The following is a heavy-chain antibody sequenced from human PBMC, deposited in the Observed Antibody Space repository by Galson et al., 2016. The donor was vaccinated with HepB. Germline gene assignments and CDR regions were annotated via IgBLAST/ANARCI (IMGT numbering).Heavy chain of an antibody. V-gene: IGHV3-33*03. CDR3: AKAHWRDSSGFYEIEN. CDR1: GFIFSEYG. CDR2: IWYDGTKT. D-gene: IGHD6-19*01. J-gene: IGHJ4*02. Sequence: SLRLSCAASGFIFSEYGMHWVRQAPGKGLEWVATIWYDGTKTFYGDSVKGRFTISRDKSKNTLFLQMRSLRVDDTAVYYCAKAHWRDSSGFYEIENRGQGTLVNVSS.